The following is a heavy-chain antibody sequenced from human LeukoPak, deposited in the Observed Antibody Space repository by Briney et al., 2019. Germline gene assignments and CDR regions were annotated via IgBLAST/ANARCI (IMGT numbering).Heavy chain of an antibody. D-gene: IGHD4-17*01. CDR1: GLTFSSYA. CDR2: ISGSGGTT. CDR3: AKEAGYGDYRPDL. V-gene: IGHV3-23*01. J-gene: IGHJ2*01. Sequence: GGSLRLSCAASGLTFSSYAMTWVRQAPGKGLEWVSGISGSGGTTYYADSVKGRFTISRDNSKNTLYLQMNSLRVEDTAVYYCAKEAGYGDYRPDLWGRGTLVTVSS.